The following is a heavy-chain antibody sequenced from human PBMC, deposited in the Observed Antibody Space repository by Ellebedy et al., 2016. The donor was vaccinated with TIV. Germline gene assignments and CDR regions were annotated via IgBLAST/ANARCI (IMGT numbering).Heavy chain of an antibody. CDR3: ARNLVIFTFEKWYFDL. CDR1: GGSISSSPYY. D-gene: IGHD3-16*01. Sequence: SETLSLTCTVSGGSISSSPYYWGWIRQPPGKGLEWIGTIYYSGNTYYNPSLKSRVTISVDTSNNQFSLELNSVTAADTAVYYCARNLVIFTFEKWYFDLWGRGTLVSVSS. J-gene: IGHJ2*01. V-gene: IGHV4-39*01. CDR2: IYYSGNT.